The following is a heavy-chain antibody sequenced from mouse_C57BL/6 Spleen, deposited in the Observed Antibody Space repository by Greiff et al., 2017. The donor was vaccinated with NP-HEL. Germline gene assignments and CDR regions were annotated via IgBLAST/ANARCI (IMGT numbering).Heavy chain of an antibody. CDR1: GFTFSDYG. D-gene: IGHD2-5*01. Sequence: DVQLVESGGGLVKPGGSLKLSCAASGFTFSDYGMHWVRQAPEKGLEWVAYISSGSSTIYYADTVKGRFTISRDNAKNTLFLQMTSLRSEDTAMYYCARHYSNYGGAMDYWGQGTSVTVSS. J-gene: IGHJ4*01. V-gene: IGHV5-17*01. CDR3: ARHYSNYGGAMDY. CDR2: ISSGSSTI.